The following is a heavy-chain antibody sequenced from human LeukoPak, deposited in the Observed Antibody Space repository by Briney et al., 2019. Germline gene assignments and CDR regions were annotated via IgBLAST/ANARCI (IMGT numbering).Heavy chain of an antibody. J-gene: IGHJ4*02. CDR2: MYYSGST. D-gene: IGHD3-3*01. CDR3: ASSHPLGSNNDYYTPFDY. Sequence: SETLSLTCTVSGGSISNYYWSWIRQPPGKGLEWIGYMYYSGSTNYNPSLKSRVTISVDTSKNQFSLKLSSVTAADTAVYYCASSHPLGSNNDYYTPFDYWGQGTLVTVSS. CDR1: GGSISNYY. V-gene: IGHV4-59*01.